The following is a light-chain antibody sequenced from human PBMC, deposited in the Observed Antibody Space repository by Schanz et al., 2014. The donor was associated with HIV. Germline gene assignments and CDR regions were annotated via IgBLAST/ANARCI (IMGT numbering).Light chain of an antibody. CDR1: SSDVVGDNY. CDR2: DVS. V-gene: IGLV2-14*01. Sequence: QSALTQPASVSGSPGQSITISCTGVSSDVVGDNYVSWYQQHPGRAPKLIIYDVSDRPSGVSDRFSGSKSGDTASLTISGLQPEDEADYYCNSYSHSNTYVFGSGTKLTVL. CDR3: NSYSHSNTYV. J-gene: IGLJ1*01.